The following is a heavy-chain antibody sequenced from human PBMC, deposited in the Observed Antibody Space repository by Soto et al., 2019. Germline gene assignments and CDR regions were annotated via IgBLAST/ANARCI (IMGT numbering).Heavy chain of an antibody. J-gene: IGHJ4*02. Sequence: SETLSLTCTVSGSSINSSGYYWGWIRQPPGKGLEWIGSMFYGVSTYYNPSLKSRVTVSVDTSKNQFSLNLRSVTAADTAVYYCARLPSRHLVDYWGQGTLVT. CDR1: GSSINSSGYY. CDR3: ARLPSRHLVDY. CDR2: MFYGVST. V-gene: IGHV4-39*01. D-gene: IGHD3-3*02.